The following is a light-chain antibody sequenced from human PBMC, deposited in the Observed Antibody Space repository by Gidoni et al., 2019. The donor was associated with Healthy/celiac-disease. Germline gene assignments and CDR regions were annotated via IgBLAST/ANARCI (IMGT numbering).Light chain of an antibody. J-gene: IGLJ3*02. CDR2: TDS. CDR3: QSADSSGTYKV. CDR1: ALQTQY. Sequence: SYERTQPPSVAGSPGQTARMTCSGDALQTQYAYWYQQKPGQAPVLVIYTDSERPSGIPARFSGSSSGTTVTLTISGFQAEDVAYYYCQSADSSGTYKVFGGGTKLTVL. V-gene: IGLV3-25*02.